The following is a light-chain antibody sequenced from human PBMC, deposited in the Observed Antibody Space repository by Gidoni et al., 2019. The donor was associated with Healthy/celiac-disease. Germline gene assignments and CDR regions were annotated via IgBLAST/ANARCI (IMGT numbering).Light chain of an antibody. V-gene: IGKV3-20*01. CDR1: QRVSSSY. Sequence: EIVLTQPPRTLSSSPGERATLTCRARQRVSSSYLAWYQQQPGQAPMLLIYGASSRATGIPDRFSGGGCGTDFPLTISRLEPEFFAVYYCQPYGSSYTFGQGTKLEIK. J-gene: IGKJ2*01. CDR3: QPYGSSYT. CDR2: GAS.